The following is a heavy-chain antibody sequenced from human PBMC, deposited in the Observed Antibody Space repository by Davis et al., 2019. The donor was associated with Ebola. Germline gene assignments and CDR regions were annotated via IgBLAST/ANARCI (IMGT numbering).Heavy chain of an antibody. Sequence: GSLRLSCAASGFTFSSYAMTWVRQAPGKGLEWVSAISGTRGSTHYADSVKGRFTISRDNSKNTLILQMNSLRAEDTAIYYCAKEELKVFDYWGQGTLVTVSS. D-gene: IGHD3-10*01. CDR3: AKEELKVFDY. CDR2: ISGTRGST. CDR1: GFTFSSYA. V-gene: IGHV3-23*01. J-gene: IGHJ4*02.